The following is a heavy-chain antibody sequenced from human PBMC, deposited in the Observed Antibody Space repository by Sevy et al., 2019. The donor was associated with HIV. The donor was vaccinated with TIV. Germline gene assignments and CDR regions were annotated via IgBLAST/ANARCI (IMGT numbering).Heavy chain of an antibody. CDR1: GGSISSGGYY. CDR3: AREGGYDYVWGSYPYLSY. CDR2: IYYSGST. V-gene: IGHV4-31*03. Sequence: SETLSLTCTVSGGSISSGGYYWSWIRQHPGKGLEWIGYIYYSGSTYYNPSLKSRFTISVDTSKNQFSLKLSSVTAADTAVYYCAREGGYDYVWGSYPYLSYWGQGTLVTVSS. J-gene: IGHJ4*02. D-gene: IGHD3-16*02.